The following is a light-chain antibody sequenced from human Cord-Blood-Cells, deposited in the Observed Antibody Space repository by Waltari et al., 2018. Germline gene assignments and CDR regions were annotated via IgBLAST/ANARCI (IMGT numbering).Light chain of an antibody. CDR3: QQSYSTPPIT. J-gene: IGKJ5*01. CDR1: QSISSY. Sequence: DIQVTQSPASLSASVGDRVTITCRASQSISSYLNLYQQKPGKPPNLLIYAAPSLKSGIPSRFSGTGSGTDFTLTLSSLQPEYFATYFCQQSYSTPPITFGQGTRLEIK. CDR2: AAP. V-gene: IGKV1-39*01.